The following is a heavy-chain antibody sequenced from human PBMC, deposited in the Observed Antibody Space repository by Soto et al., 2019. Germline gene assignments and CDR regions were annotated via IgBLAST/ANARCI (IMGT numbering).Heavy chain of an antibody. CDR3: ARVDSGTYPYYYYAMDV. CDR2: IHSTRSP. CDR1: GDSVSKYY. J-gene: IGHJ6*02. V-gene: IGHV4-4*07. D-gene: IGHD1-26*01. Sequence: SETLSLTCTVSGDSVSKYYWNWIRQPAGKGLEWIGRIHSTRSPNYNPSLKSRVTMSVDTSKNQFSLKLNLTSVTAADTAVYYCARVDSGTYPYYYYAMDVWGQGTTVTVSS.